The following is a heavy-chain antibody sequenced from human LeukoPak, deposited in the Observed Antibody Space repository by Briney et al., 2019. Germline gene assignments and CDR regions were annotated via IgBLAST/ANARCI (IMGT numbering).Heavy chain of an antibody. D-gene: IGHD3-3*01. CDR2: INTSGST. J-gene: IGHJ4*02. V-gene: IGHV4-4*07. CDR3: AREGDPWSGFHQNDNSVPDY. CDR1: GGSISSYY. Sequence: SETLSLTCTVSGGSISSYYWSWIRQPAGKGLEWIGRINTSGSTNYNPSLKSRVTMSVDTSKNQFSLKLSSVTAVDTAVYYCAREGDPWSGFHQNDNSVPDYWGQGTLVTVSS.